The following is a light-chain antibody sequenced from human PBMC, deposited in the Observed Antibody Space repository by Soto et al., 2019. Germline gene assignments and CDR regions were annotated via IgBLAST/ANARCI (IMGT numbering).Light chain of an antibody. J-gene: IGLJ1*01. CDR3: SSFTSNRAYV. CDR1: SSDVGAYNY. V-gene: IGLV2-14*01. Sequence: QSALTQPASVSGSPGQSITISCTGTSSDVGAYNYVSWYQQQSGKPPKLNIHEVSNRPSGVSNRYSGTKSGNTASLTISGHQAEDEADYYCSSFTSNRAYVYGIGTKVTVL. CDR2: EVS.